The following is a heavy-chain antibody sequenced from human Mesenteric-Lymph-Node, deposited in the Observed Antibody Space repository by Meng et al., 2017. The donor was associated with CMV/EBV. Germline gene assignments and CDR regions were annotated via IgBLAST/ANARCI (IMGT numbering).Heavy chain of an antibody. CDR3: AKLHDFWSGSYFDY. V-gene: IGHV3-30*02. D-gene: IGHD3-3*01. CDR1: GFTFSSSG. CDR2: IRYDGSNK. Sequence: GGSLRLSCAASGFTFSSSGMYWVRQAPGKGLEWVAFIRYDGSNKHYADSVKGRFTISRDNSKNTLYLQMNSLRAEDTAVYYCAKLHDFWSGSYFDYWGQGTLVTVSS. J-gene: IGHJ4*02.